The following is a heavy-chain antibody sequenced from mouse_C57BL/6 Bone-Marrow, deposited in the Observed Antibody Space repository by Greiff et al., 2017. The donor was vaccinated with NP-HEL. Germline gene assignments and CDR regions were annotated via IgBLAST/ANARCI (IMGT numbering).Heavy chain of an antibody. Sequence: QVQLQQSGAELVRPGASVTLSCKASGYTFTDYEMHWVKQTPVHGLEWIGAIDPETGGTAYNQKFKGKAILTADKSSSTAYMELRSLTSVDSAVYYCTRFDTTVVATPYYAMDYWGQGTSVTVSS. J-gene: IGHJ4*01. CDR1: GYTFTDYE. D-gene: IGHD1-1*01. CDR3: TRFDTTVVATPYYAMDY. V-gene: IGHV1-15*01. CDR2: IDPETGGT.